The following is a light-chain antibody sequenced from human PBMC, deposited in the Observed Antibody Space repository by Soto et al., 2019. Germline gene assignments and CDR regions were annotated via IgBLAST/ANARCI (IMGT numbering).Light chain of an antibody. Sequence: DIVMTQSPDSLAVSLGERATINCKSSQSIFYSSNNKNYLTGYQQKPGQPPKLLIYWASTRESGVPDRFSGRGSGTDFTLTISSLQAEDVAVYYCQQYYSTPWTFGQGTKVEIK. V-gene: IGKV4-1*01. CDR3: QQYYSTPWT. CDR2: WAS. J-gene: IGKJ1*01. CDR1: QSIFYSSNNKNY.